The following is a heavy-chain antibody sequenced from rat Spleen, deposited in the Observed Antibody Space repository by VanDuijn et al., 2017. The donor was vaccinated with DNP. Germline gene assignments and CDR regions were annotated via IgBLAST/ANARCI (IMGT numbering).Heavy chain of an antibody. CDR2: ISTGGGNT. J-gene: IGHJ4*01. V-gene: IGHV5-25*01. CDR1: GFTFSNYY. Sequence: EVQLVESGGGLVQPGRSMKLSCAASGFTFSNYYMTWVRQAPTKGLEWVASISTGGGNTYYRDSVKGRFTISRDNAKSTLYLQMNSLRSEDTATYYCTRGGSGGYSSYVMDAWGQGASVTVSS. CDR3: TRGGSGGYSSYVMDA. D-gene: IGHD1-11*01.